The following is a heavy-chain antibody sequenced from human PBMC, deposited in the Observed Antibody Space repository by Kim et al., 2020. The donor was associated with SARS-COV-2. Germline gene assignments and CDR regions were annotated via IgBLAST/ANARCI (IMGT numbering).Heavy chain of an antibody. D-gene: IGHD3-22*01. CDR3: ARGLSLYYYDSSGPDY. CDR1: GGSFSGYY. CDR2: INHSGST. Sequence: SETLSLTCAVYGGSFSGYYWSWIRQPPGKGLEWIGEINHSGSTNYNPSLKSRVTISVDTSKNQFSLKLSSVTAADTAVYYCARGLSLYYYDSSGPDYWGQGTLVTVSS. V-gene: IGHV4-34*01. J-gene: IGHJ4*02.